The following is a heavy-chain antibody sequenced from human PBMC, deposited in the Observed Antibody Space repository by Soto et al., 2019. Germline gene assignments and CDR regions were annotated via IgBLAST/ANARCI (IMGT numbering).Heavy chain of an antibody. CDR1: GFTFSSYS. D-gene: IGHD2-2*01. CDR2: ISSSSSTI. J-gene: IGHJ6*02. Sequence: GGSLRLSCAASGFTFSSYSMNWVRQAPGKGLEWVSYISSSSSTIYYADSVKGRFTISRDNAKNSLYLQMNSLRDEDTAVYYCARVVPAALDTYYYYGMDVWGQGTTVTVSS. V-gene: IGHV3-48*02. CDR3: ARVVPAALDTYYYYGMDV.